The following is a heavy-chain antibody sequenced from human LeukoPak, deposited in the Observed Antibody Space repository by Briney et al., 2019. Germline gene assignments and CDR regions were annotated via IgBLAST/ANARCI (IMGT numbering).Heavy chain of an antibody. J-gene: IGHJ4*02. V-gene: IGHV3-21*01. CDR3: ARDYPRYDSSGYYLDS. D-gene: IGHD3-22*01. Sequence: PGGSLRLSCTASEFTVSRNYMLWVRQAPGKGLEWVSFISSSSTYIYYVDSVKGRFTVSRDNAKNSLYLQMNSLRAEDTAVYYCARDYPRYDSSGYYLDSWGQGTLVTVSS. CDR2: ISSSSTYI. CDR1: EFTVSRNY.